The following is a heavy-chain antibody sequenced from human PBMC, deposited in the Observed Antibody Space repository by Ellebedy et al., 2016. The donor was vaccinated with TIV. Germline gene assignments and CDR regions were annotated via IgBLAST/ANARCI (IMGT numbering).Heavy chain of an antibody. CDR3: AEEGGSARGASGMDV. D-gene: IGHD1-26*01. Sequence: GESLKISCAASEFTLNTYGMHWVRQISDKGLEWVAFISSEGSEKYYVGSVKGRFTISRDISKNTLYLEMNSLRGDDTAVYYCAEEGGSARGASGMDVWGQGTTVIVSS. CDR2: ISSEGSEK. V-gene: IGHV3-30*18. CDR1: EFTLNTYG. J-gene: IGHJ6*02.